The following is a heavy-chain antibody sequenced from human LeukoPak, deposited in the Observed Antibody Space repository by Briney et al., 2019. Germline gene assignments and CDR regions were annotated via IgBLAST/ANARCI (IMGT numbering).Heavy chain of an antibody. CDR3: AKYFASGSYYKLPH. J-gene: IGHJ1*01. V-gene: IGHV3-23*01. CDR2: ISGSGGIT. CDR1: GFTFSSYA. Sequence: GGSLRLSCAASGFTFSSYAMNWVRQAPGKGLEWVSAISGSGGITYYADSVKGRFTISRDNSKNTLYLQMNSLRAEDTAVYYCAKYFASGSYYKLPHWGQGTLVTVSS. D-gene: IGHD3-10*01.